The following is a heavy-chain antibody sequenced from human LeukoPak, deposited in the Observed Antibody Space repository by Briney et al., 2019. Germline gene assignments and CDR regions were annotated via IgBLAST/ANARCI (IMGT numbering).Heavy chain of an antibody. CDR3: ASTRGRRDY. CDR2: INHSGST. J-gene: IGHJ4*02. V-gene: IGHV4-39*07. D-gene: IGHD3-10*01. CDR1: GGSISSGGYY. Sequence: SETLSLTCTVSGGSISSGGYYWSWIRQPPGKGLEWIGEINHSGSTNYNPSLKSRVTISVDTSKNQFSLKLSSVTAADTAVYYCASTRGRRDYWGQGTLVTVSS.